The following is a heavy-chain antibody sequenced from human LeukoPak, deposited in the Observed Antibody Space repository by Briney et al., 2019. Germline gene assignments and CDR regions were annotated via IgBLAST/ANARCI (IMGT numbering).Heavy chain of an antibody. CDR1: GFTFSSYG. D-gene: IGHD3-9*01. V-gene: IGHV3-30*02. J-gene: IGHJ6*03. Sequence: PGGSLRLSCAVSGFTFSSYGMHWVRQAPGKGLEWVAFIRYDGSNKYYADSVKGRFTISRDNSKNTLYLQMNSLRAEDTAVYYCAKDGHVLRYFDWLLSDYYYYYMDVWGKGTTVTISS. CDR2: IRYDGSNK. CDR3: AKDGHVLRYFDWLLSDYYYYYMDV.